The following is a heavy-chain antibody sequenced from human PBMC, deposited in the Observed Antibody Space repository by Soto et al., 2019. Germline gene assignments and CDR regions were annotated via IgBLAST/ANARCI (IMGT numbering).Heavy chain of an antibody. CDR1: GFTFSDYY. V-gene: IGHV3-11*01. J-gene: IGHJ4*02. CDR2: ISSSDTII. D-gene: IGHD3-22*01. Sequence: GGSLRLSCAASGFTFSDYYMSWIRQAPGKGLEWVSYISSSDTIISYADSVKGRFTISRDNAKNSLYLQMNSLRAEDTAVYYCARDSGYYDSSGYFDYWGQGTLVTVSS. CDR3: ARDSGYYDSSGYFDY.